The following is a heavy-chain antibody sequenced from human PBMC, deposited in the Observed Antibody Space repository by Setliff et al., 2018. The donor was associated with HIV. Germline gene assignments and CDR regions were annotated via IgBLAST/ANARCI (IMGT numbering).Heavy chain of an antibody. D-gene: IGHD3-10*01. V-gene: IGHV2-5*02. CDR2: IYWDDDT. CDR3: AHAYGSRSRYFEY. Sequence: SGPTLVNPTQTLTLTCTFSVFSLSTSGVGVCWIRQPPGKDLDWLAIIYWDDDTRYNASLKSRLTITKDTSKNQVVLTMTKRDPVDTATYYCAHAYGSRSRYFEYWGQGTLVTVSS. J-gene: IGHJ4*02. CDR1: VFSLSTSGVG.